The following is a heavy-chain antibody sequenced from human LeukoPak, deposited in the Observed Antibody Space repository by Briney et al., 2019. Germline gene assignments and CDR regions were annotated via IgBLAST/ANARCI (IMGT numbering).Heavy chain of an antibody. V-gene: IGHV5-51*01. Sequence: ESLKISCKGSGYSFTSYWIGWVRQMPGKGLEWMGIIYPGDSDTRYSPSFQGQVTMSADKSISTTYLQWSSLKASDTAMYYCARRDTVMTYLDYWGQGTLVTVSS. D-gene: IGHD5-18*01. CDR3: ARRDTVMTYLDY. J-gene: IGHJ4*02. CDR1: GYSFTSYW. CDR2: IYPGDSDT.